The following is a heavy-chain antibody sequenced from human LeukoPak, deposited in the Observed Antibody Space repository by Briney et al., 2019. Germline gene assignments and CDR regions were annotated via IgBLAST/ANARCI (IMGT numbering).Heavy chain of an antibody. CDR3: AGYDISGDWGY. V-gene: IGHV3-30-3*01. J-gene: IGHJ4*02. Sequence: GGSLRLSCAASGFTFTSYGMHWVRQAPGKGLEWVALISYDGNNKNYADSVKGRFTISRDNSKNTLYLQMNSLRAEDTAVYYCAGYDISGDWGYWGQGTLVTVSS. D-gene: IGHD3-22*01. CDR2: ISYDGNNK. CDR1: GFTFTSYG.